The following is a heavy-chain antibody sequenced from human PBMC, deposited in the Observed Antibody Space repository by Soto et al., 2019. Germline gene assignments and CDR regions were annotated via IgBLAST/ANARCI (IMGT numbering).Heavy chain of an antibody. CDR3: GRDKGPSHGDYRFEY. Sequence: EVQLVESGGGLVQPGGSLRLSCAASGFTFSSYAMHWVRQAPGKGLEYVSGIGNIGGSTYYATSVKGRFTISRDNSKNTLYLQMGSLRAEDMAVYYCGRDKGPSHGDYRFEYWGQGTLVTVSS. CDR2: IGNIGGST. CDR1: GFTFSSYA. V-gene: IGHV3-64*01. D-gene: IGHD4-17*01. J-gene: IGHJ4*02.